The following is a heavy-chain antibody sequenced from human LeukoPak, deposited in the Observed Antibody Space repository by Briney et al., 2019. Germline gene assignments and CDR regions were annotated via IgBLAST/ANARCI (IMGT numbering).Heavy chain of an antibody. D-gene: IGHD6-19*01. CDR3: ATGYGSGRGAFDI. V-gene: IGHV5-51*01. CDR1: GXRFTSYW. Sequence: GASLKISCLGSGXRFTSYWIGWVRQMPGKGLEYMGIIYPGDSDTRYSPSFQGQVTISADKSISTAYLQLSSLQASDTAMYYCATGYGSGRGAFDIWGQGTMVTVSS. J-gene: IGHJ3*02. CDR2: IYPGDSDT.